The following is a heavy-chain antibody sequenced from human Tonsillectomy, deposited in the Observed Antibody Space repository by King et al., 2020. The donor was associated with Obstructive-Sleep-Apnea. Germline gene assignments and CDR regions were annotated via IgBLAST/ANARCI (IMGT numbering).Heavy chain of an antibody. J-gene: IGHJ5*02. D-gene: IGHD3-22*01. CDR2: IYYSGST. CDR3: ARGAYHYDSSGRREGRWFDP. Sequence: QLQESGPGLVKPSETLSLTCTVSGGSISSSSYCWGWIRQPPGKGLEWIGSIYYSGSTYYNPSLKSRVTISVDTSKNQFSLKLSSVTAADTAVYYCARGAYHYDSSGRREGRWFDPWGQGTLVTVSS. V-gene: IGHV4-39*07. CDR1: GGSISSSSYC.